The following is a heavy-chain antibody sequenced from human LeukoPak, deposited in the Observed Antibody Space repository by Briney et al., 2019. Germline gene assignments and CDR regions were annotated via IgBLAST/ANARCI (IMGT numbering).Heavy chain of an antibody. D-gene: IGHD1-26*01. CDR1: GFIFSDHY. Sequence: GGSLRLSCAASGFIFSDHYMDWVRQAPGKGLEWVGRTRNEANIYTTKYAASVKGRFTISRDDSENSLYLQMNSLKTEDTAVYYSASPMGATTVRAFDIWGQGTMVTVSS. CDR3: ASPMGATTVRAFDI. J-gene: IGHJ3*02. CDR2: TRNEANIYTT. V-gene: IGHV3-72*01.